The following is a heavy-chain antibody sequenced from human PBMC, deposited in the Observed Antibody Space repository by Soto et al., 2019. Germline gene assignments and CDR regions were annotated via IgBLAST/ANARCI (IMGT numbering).Heavy chain of an antibody. CDR1: GFTFSSYA. J-gene: IGHJ4*02. V-gene: IGHV3-30*04. D-gene: IGHD6-19*01. CDR2: ISYDGSNK. Sequence: GGSLRLSCAAPGFTFSSYAMHWVRQAPGKGLEWVAVISYDGSNKYYADSVKGRFTISRDNSKNTLYLQMNSLRAEDTAVYYCARDEGLRAVAGTFDYWGQGTLVTVSS. CDR3: ARDEGLRAVAGTFDY.